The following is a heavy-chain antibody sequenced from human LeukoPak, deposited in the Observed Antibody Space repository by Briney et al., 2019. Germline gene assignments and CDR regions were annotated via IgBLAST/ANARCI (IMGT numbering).Heavy chain of an antibody. Sequence: SQTLSLTCTVSGGSISSGGYYWSWIRQPPGKGLEWIGYIYYSGSTYYNPSLKSRVTISVDTSKNQFSLKLSSVTAADTAVYYCARPILWWSKDAFDIWGQGTMVTVSS. J-gene: IGHJ3*02. CDR1: GGSISSGGYY. D-gene: IGHD2-21*01. CDR2: IYYSGST. CDR3: ARPILWWSKDAFDI. V-gene: IGHV4-30-2*03.